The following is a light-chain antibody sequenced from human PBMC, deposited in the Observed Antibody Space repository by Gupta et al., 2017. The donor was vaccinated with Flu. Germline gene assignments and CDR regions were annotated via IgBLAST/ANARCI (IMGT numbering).Light chain of an antibody. J-gene: IGLJ2*01. Sequence: QSVLSQSPSTSGTPGQRVTISCSGSGSNIGGNFAYWYQQLPGTSPTLFIDKKHQRPSGVPDRFSGYKSGTSASLAISGLRSEDEATYFCEAWDDSMGGVLFGGGTKLTVL. CDR2: KKH. CDR1: GSNIGGNF. V-gene: IGLV1-47*01. CDR3: EAWDDSMGGVL.